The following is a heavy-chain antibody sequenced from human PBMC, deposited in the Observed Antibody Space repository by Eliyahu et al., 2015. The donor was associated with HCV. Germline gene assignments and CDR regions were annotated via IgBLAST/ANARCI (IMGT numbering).Heavy chain of an antibody. D-gene: IGHD1-26*01. CDR1: GGSISSGSYY. CDR3: AREEGGIVDY. J-gene: IGHJ4*02. CDR2: IYTSGST. V-gene: IGHV4-61*02. Sequence: QVQLQESGPGLVKPSQTLSLTCTVSGGSISSGSYYWSWIRQPAGKGLEWIGRIYTSGSTNYNPSLKSRVTISVDTSKNQFSLKLSSVTAADTAVYYCAREEGGIVDYWGQGTLVTVSS.